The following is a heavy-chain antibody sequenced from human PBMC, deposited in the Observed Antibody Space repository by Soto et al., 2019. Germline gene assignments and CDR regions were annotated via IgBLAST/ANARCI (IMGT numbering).Heavy chain of an antibody. V-gene: IGHV1-46*02. CDR2: INPSGGGT. CDR1: GYTFNSYF. J-gene: IGHJ3*02. CDR3: ARTGYSSGPTTFDI. D-gene: IGHD6-19*01. Sequence: ASVKVSCKASGYTFNSYFMHWVRQAPGQGLEWMGVINPSGGGTNYAQKFQGRVTMTRDTSTSTVYLDLSSLRSEDTAVFYCARTGYSSGPTTFDIWGQGTMVTVSS.